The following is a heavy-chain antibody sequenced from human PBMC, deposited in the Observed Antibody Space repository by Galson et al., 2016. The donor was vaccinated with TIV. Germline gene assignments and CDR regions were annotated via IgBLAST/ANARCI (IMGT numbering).Heavy chain of an antibody. J-gene: IGHJ4*02. D-gene: IGHD3-3*01. CDR2: ISSSSTFI. CDR3: ARESQPTLFGVSIIYY. CDR1: GFTFSSYT. V-gene: IGHV3-21*01. Sequence: SLRLSCAASGFTFSSYTMHWVRQAPGKEPQWVSSISSSSTFIYYADSVKGRFTISRDNTNDLLYLEVSSLRVEDTAMYYCARESQPTLFGVSIIYYWGQGTVVTVSS.